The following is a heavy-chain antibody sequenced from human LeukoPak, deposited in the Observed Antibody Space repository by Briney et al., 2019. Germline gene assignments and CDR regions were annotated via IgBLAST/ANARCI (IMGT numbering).Heavy chain of an antibody. Sequence: GGSLRLSCAVSGFTFSSYAMSWVRQAPGKGLEWVSAISGSGGSTYYADSVKGRFTISRDNSKNTLYLQMNSLRAEDTAVYYCAKSVGATPDAFDIWGQGTMVTVSS. CDR3: AKSVGATPDAFDI. D-gene: IGHD1-26*01. J-gene: IGHJ3*02. V-gene: IGHV3-23*01. CDR2: ISGSGGST. CDR1: GFTFSSYA.